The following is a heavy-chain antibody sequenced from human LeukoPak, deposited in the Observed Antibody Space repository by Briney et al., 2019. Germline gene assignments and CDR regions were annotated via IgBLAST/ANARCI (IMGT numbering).Heavy chain of an antibody. V-gene: IGHV1-2*02. CDR2: INPNSGGT. CDR3: ARRDGSGTSR. J-gene: IGHJ4*02. D-gene: IGHD3-10*01. CDR1: GYTFTGYY. Sequence: GASVKVSCKASGYTFTGYYMHWVRQAPGQGLEWMGWINPNSGGTNYAQKFQGRVTMTRDTSISTAYMELSRLRSDDTAMYYCARRDGSGTSRWGQGTLVTVSS.